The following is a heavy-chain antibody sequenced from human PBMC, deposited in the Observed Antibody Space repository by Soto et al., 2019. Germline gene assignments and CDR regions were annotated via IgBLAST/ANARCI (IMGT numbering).Heavy chain of an antibody. CDR2: INPILSMS. CDR3: ASSYGSGYRALDY. Sequence: QVQLVQSGAEVKRPGSSVKVSCKASGDTFTFYSINWVRQAPGLGLEWMGRINPILSMSNYAQRFQGRVTMTADKSTSTAYIELSSLRSEDTAIYYCASSYGSGYRALDYWGQGALVTVSS. V-gene: IGHV1-69*02. J-gene: IGHJ4*02. CDR1: GDTFTFYS. D-gene: IGHD3-10*01.